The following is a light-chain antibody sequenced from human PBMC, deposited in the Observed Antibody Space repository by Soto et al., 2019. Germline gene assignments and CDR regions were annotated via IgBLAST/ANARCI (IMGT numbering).Light chain of an antibody. CDR2: WAS. CDR1: QSVLYSSNNKNY. Sequence: DIVMTQSPDSLAVSLGERATINCKSSQSVLYSSNNKNYLGWYQQKPGQTPKLLIYWASTRESGVPDRFSGSESGTDFNLTISSLQAEDVAVYSCQQYYNTPYTFGQGTKLEIK. J-gene: IGKJ2*01. CDR3: QQYYNTPYT. V-gene: IGKV4-1*01.